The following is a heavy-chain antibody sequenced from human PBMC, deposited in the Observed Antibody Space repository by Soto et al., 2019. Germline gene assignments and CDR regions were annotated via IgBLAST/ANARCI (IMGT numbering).Heavy chain of an antibody. Sequence: SETLSLTCTVSGGSISSYYWGWIRQPAGKGLEWIGRIYTSGSTNYNPSLKSRVTMSVDTSKNQFSLKLSSVTAADTAVYYCARDTTPSLYYYDSSGYYWTHFDYWGQGTLVTVSS. J-gene: IGHJ4*02. CDR2: IYTSGST. D-gene: IGHD3-22*01. CDR1: GGSISSYY. CDR3: ARDTTPSLYYYDSSGYYWTHFDY. V-gene: IGHV4-4*07.